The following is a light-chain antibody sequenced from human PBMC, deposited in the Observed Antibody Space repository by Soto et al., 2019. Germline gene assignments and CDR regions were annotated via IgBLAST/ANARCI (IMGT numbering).Light chain of an antibody. V-gene: IGLV2-14*01. Sequence: QSALTQPASVSGSPGQSITISCTGTSSDVGTYNYVSWYQQHPGKAPKLMIYEVSNRPSGVSNRFSGSKSGNTASLTISGLQAEDEADYYCCSYSSSSTLRVFGGGTKLTVL. CDR2: EVS. J-gene: IGLJ2*01. CDR3: CSYSSSSTLRV. CDR1: SSDVGTYNY.